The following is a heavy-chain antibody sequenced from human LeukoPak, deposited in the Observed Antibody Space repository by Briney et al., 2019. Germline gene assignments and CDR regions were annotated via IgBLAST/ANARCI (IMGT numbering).Heavy chain of an antibody. Sequence: PSETLSLTCTVSGGSISSYYWSWLRQPPGKGLEWIGYIYYSGSTNYNPSLKSRVTISVDTSKNQFSLKLSSVTAADTAVYYCARDVDSGSFRLRAYAFDIWGQGTMVTVSS. CDR1: GGSISSYY. CDR2: IYYSGST. D-gene: IGHD1-26*01. J-gene: IGHJ3*02. V-gene: IGHV4-59*01. CDR3: ARDVDSGSFRLRAYAFDI.